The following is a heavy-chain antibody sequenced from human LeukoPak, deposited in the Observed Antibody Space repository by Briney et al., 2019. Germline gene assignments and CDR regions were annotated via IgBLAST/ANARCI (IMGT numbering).Heavy chain of an antibody. Sequence: GGSLRLSCAASGFRFSSYVMSWVRQAPGKGLEYVSSIDGSDGASYYAGSVKGRFTISRDNSKNTLFLQMNSPRVEDTAVYYCARVDSGNYDYWGQGTLLTVSS. CDR3: ARVDSGNYDY. J-gene: IGHJ4*02. CDR2: IDGSDGAS. CDR1: GFRFSSYV. D-gene: IGHD1-26*01. V-gene: IGHV3-23*01.